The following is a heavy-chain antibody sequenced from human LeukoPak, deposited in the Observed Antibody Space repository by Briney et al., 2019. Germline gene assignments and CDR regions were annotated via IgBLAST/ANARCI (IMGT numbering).Heavy chain of an antibody. V-gene: IGHV1-2*02. CDR2: INPNSGGT. CDR1: GYTFTGYY. CDR3: ARAAVRGVIITKYYFDY. J-gene: IGHJ4*02. D-gene: IGHD3-10*01. Sequence: ASVKVSCKASGYTFTGYYMHWVRQAPGQGLEWMGWINPNSGGTNYAQKFQGRVTMTRDTSISTAYMELSGLRSDDTAVYYCARAAVRGVIITKYYFDYWGQGTLVTVSS.